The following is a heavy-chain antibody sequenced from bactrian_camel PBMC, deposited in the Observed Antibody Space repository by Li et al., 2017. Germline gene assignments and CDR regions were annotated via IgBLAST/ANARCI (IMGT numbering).Heavy chain of an antibody. CDR1: VDTASTYC. CDR3: AADFAVTWGGWCPELGTKFGY. CDR2: IDSEGTT. V-gene: IGHV3S53*01. J-gene: IGHJ6*01. Sequence: HVQLVESGGGLVQPGGSLRLSCETSVDTASTYCVAWFRQAPGKEREAVATIDSEGTTTYAESVKGRFTISQDNAKKNLYLQMNNLKPDDTAMYYCAADFAVTWGGWCPELGTKFGYYGQGTQVTVS. D-gene: IGHD5*01.